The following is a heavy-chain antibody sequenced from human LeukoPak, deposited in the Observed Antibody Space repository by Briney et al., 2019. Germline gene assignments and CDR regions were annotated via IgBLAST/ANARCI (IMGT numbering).Heavy chain of an antibody. J-gene: IGHJ4*02. V-gene: IGHV1-3*01. CDR3: VRDEYYGSGNGNDY. Sequence: GASVKVSCKASGYTFTSYAMHWVRQAPGQRLEWMGWINAGNGNTKYSQKFQGRVTITRDTSASTAYMELSSLRSEDTAVYYRVRDEYYGSGNGNDYWGQGTLVTVSS. CDR2: INAGNGNT. CDR1: GYTFTSYA. D-gene: IGHD3-10*01.